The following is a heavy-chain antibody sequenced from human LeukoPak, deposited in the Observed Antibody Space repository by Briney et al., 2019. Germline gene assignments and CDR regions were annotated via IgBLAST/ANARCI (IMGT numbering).Heavy chain of an antibody. D-gene: IGHD2-2*01. J-gene: IGHJ4*02. Sequence: PSETLSFTCAVYGGSFSGYYWSWIRQPPGKGREWIGEINHSGSTNYNPSLTSRVTISVDTSKNPFSLTPSSVTAADTAVYYCATGASGYCSSTSCYYFDYWGQGTLVTVSS. CDR2: INHSGST. V-gene: IGHV4-34*01. CDR3: ATGASGYCSSTSCYYFDY. CDR1: GGSFSGYY.